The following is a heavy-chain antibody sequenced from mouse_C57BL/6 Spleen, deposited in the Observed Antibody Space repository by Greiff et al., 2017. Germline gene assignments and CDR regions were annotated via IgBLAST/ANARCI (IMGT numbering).Heavy chain of an antibody. Sequence: QVQLQQPGAELVKPGASVKLSCKASGYTFTSYWMQWVKQRPGQGLEWIGEIEPSDSYTNYNQKFKGKATLTVDTSSSTAYMQLSSLTSEDSAVYYCARDYGSSYRYAMDYWGQGTSVTVSS. D-gene: IGHD1-1*01. CDR3: ARDYGSSYRYAMDY. CDR1: GYTFTSYW. J-gene: IGHJ4*01. V-gene: IGHV1-50*01. CDR2: IEPSDSYT.